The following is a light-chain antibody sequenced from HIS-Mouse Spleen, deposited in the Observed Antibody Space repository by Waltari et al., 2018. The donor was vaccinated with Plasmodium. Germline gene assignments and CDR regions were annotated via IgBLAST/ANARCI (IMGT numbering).Light chain of an antibody. CDR2: EGS. CDR3: CSYAGSSTWV. J-gene: IGLJ3*02. V-gene: IGLV2-23*01. Sequence: QSALTQPASASGSPGQSITISCTGTSSDVGSSTLVSWYQQHPGKAPKLMIYEGSKRPSGVSNRFSGSKSGNTASLTISGLQAEDEADYYCCSYAGSSTWVFGGGTKLTVL. CDR1: SSDVGSSTL.